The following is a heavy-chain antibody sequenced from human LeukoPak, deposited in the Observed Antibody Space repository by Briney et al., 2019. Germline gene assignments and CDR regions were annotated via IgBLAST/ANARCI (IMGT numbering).Heavy chain of an antibody. V-gene: IGHV3-23*01. D-gene: IGHD1-1*01. CDR1: GFTFATYV. CDR3: AKGISADGYNFERGADY. CDR2: VGGDGRVT. J-gene: IGHJ4*02. Sequence: PGGSLRLSCAASGFTFATYVMTWVRQAPGKGLEWVSSVGGDGRVTYYADSVKGRFTISRDNSKNTIFLQMNSLRVEDTAVYYCAKGISADGYNFERGADYWSQGAQVIVSS.